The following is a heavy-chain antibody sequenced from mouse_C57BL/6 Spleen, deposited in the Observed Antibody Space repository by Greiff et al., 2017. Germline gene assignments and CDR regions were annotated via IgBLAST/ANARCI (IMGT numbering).Heavy chain of an antibody. CDR3: AREIATDAMDY. V-gene: IGHV1-64*01. CDR2: IHPNSGST. D-gene: IGHD1-1*01. Sequence: QVHVKQSGAELVKPGASVKLSCKASGYTFTSYWMHWVKQRPGQGLEWIGMIHPNSGSTNYNEKFKSKATLTVDKSSSTAYMQLSSLTSEDSAVYYCAREIATDAMDYWGQGTSVTVSS. J-gene: IGHJ4*01. CDR1: GYTFTSYW.